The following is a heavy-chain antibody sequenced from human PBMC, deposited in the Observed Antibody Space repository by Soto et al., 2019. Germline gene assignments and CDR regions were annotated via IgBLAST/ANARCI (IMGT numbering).Heavy chain of an antibody. CDR2: IGGSGGST. CDR1: GFTFSNYA. J-gene: IGHJ6*02. Sequence: VQLLESGGDLVQPGGSLRLSWEASGFTFSNYAMSWVRQAPGKGLEWVSVIGGSGGSTNYADSAKGRFTISRDNSMDTLYLQMNSLRAEDTAVYYCARVFYYDILTGKSYNMDVWGQGTTVIVSS. V-gene: IGHV3-23*01. CDR3: ARVFYYDILTGKSYNMDV. D-gene: IGHD3-9*01.